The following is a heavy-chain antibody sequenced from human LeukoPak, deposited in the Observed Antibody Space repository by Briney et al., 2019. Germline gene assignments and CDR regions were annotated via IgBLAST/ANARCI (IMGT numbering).Heavy chain of an antibody. Sequence: ASVKVSCKASGYTFTGYYMHWVRQAPGQGLEWMGRINPNSGGTNYAQKFQGRGTMTRDTSISTAYMELSRLRSDDTAVYYCARDALWFGELFLFDYWGQGTLVTVSS. CDR3: ARDALWFGELFLFDY. CDR2: INPNSGGT. CDR1: GYTFTGYY. J-gene: IGHJ4*02. V-gene: IGHV1-2*06. D-gene: IGHD3-10*01.